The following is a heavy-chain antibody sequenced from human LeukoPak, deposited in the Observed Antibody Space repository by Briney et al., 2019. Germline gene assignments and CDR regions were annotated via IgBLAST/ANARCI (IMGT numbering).Heavy chain of an antibody. CDR1: GYRFTTDMYT. J-gene: IGHJ4*02. CDR3: ARDSDSSGWSWVY. CDR2: INAGNGNT. V-gene: IGHV1-3*01. D-gene: IGHD6-19*01. Sequence: VASVKVSCKASGYRFTTDMYTIHWLRQAPGHRLEWMGWINAGNGNTKYSQKFQGRVTITRDTSARTVYMEVSSLVSEDTAVYYCARDSDSSGWSWVYWGQGTLVTVSS.